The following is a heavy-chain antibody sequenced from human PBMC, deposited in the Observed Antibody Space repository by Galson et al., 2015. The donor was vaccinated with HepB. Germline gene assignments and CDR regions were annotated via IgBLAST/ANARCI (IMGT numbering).Heavy chain of an antibody. CDR1: GHSVSNNSAA. CDR2: TYYRSKWYD. V-gene: IGHV6-1*01. J-gene: IGHJ5*02. D-gene: IGHD1/OR15-1a*01. Sequence: CAISGHSVSNNSAAWNWIRQSPSGGLEWLGRTYYRSKWYDDYAVSVRSRITISPDTSRNQFSLQLSSVTPEDTAVYYCARKNFQQQYNWFDPWGQGILVTVSS. CDR3: ARKNFQQQYNWFDP.